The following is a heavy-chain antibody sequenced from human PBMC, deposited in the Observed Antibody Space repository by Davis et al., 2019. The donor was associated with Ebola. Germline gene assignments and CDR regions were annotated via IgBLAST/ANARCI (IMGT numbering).Heavy chain of an antibody. CDR3: ARIYGGNPGTFDY. Sequence: PSETLSLTCTVSGGSISSYYWSWIRQPPGKGLEWIGYIYYSGSTNYNPSLKSRVTISVDTSKNQFSLKLSSVTAADTAVYYCARIYGGNPGTFDYWGQGTLVTVSS. CDR2: IYYSGST. J-gene: IGHJ4*02. V-gene: IGHV4-59*01. CDR1: GGSISSYY. D-gene: IGHD4-23*01.